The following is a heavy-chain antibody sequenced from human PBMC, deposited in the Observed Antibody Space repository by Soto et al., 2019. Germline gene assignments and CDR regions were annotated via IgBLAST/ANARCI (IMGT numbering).Heavy chain of an antibody. J-gene: IGHJ6*04. V-gene: IGHV5-51*01. D-gene: IGHD2-8*02. CDR2: IYPGDSDT. CDR1: EDRCTSYL. CDR3: ARTIGMAVFAI. Sequence: LKDSCRGAEDRCTSYLSVWMSQMPGKGLEWMGIIYPGDSDTRYSPSFQGQVTISADKSISTAYLQWSSLKASDTAMYYCARTIGMAVFAIRGNGTTVPVSS.